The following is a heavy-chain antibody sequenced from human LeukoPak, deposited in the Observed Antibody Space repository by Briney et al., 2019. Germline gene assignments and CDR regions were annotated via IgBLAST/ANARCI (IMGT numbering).Heavy chain of an antibody. Sequence: GGTLRLSCAGSGFTFSSYGMSWVRQAPGKGLEWVSCIRGSGTSTYYADSVKGRFTISRDNAKNSLYLQMNSLRAEDTAVYYCARVSIAVAGIETFDYWGQGTLVTVSS. D-gene: IGHD6-19*01. V-gene: IGHV3-23*01. CDR2: IRGSGTST. CDR3: ARVSIAVAGIETFDY. J-gene: IGHJ4*02. CDR1: GFTFSSYG.